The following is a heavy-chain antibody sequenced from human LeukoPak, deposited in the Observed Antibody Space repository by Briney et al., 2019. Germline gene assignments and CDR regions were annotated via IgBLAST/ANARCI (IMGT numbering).Heavy chain of an antibody. CDR1: GGSSSGYY. CDR2: INHSGST. D-gene: IGHD3-10*02. CDR3: ARVSPGYFRDY. Sequence: SETLSLTCAVYGGSSSGYYWSWIRQPPGKGLEWIGEINHSGSTNYNPSLKSRVTISVDTSKNQFSLKLSSVTAADTAVYYCARVSPGYFRDYWGQGTLVTVSS. V-gene: IGHV4-34*01. J-gene: IGHJ4*02.